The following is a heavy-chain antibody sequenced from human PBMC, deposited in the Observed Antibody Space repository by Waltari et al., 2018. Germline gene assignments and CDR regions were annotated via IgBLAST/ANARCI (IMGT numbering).Heavy chain of an antibody. J-gene: IGHJ4*02. CDR1: GFTLSNYD. D-gene: IGHD5-18*01. CDR3: ARERGYDYGIDH. Sequence: EVQLVESGGHLVQPGGSLRLSCSVSGFTLSNYDMNWVRQAPGKGLEWISFISSRALTIHYAASVKGRFAVSRDNAKNSLYLQMNNLRAEDTAFYFCARERGYDYGIDHWGQGTLVTVSS. CDR2: ISSRALTI. V-gene: IGHV3-48*03.